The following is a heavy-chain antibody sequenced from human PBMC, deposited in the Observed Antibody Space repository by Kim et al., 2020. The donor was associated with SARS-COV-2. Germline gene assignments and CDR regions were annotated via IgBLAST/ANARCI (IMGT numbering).Heavy chain of an antibody. D-gene: IGHD1-7*01. CDR3: ARDPSVTGRNYWDV. J-gene: IGHJ6*02. CDR1: GFTFSSYA. CDR2: ISTISINI. V-gene: IGHV3-21*01. Sequence: GGSLRLSCAASGFTFSSYAMHWVRQALGKGLEWVSAISTISINIYYAASVKGRFTISRDDATNSLYLQMNSLRAEDTAVYYCARDPSVTGRNYWDVGSQG.